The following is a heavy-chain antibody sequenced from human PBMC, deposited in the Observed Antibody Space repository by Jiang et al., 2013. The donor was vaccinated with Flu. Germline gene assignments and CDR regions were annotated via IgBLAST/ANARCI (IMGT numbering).Heavy chain of an antibody. J-gene: IGHJ4*02. CDR2: ISYDGSDK. V-gene: IGHV3-30*07. CDR3: AREAGYSTGWYPGY. Sequence: VQLLESGGGLVQPGRSLRLSCAASGFTFSTYAMHWVRQAPGKGLKWVAVISYDGSDKYYADSVKGRFTISRDDSKNTLYLQMNSLRAEDTAVYYCAREAGYSTGWYPGYWGQGTLVTVSS. D-gene: IGHD6-19*01. CDR1: GFTFSTYA.